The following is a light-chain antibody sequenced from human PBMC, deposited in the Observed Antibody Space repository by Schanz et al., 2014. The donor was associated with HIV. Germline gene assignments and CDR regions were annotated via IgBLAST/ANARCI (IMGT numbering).Light chain of an antibody. CDR3: QQCVTYPYT. CDR1: QSISNW. J-gene: IGKJ2*01. CDR2: EAS. V-gene: IGKV1-5*01. Sequence: DIQMTQSPSTLSASVGDRVSISCRASQSISNWLAWYQQKPGKAPDLLIYEASILETGVPSRFSGSGSGTEFTLTISSLRPDDFATYYCQQCVTYPYTFGQGTKLDMK.